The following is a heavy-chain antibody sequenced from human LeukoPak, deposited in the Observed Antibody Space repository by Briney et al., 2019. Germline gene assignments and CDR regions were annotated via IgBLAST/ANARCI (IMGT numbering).Heavy chain of an antibody. Sequence: GGSLRLSGAASGFTFSSYSMNWVRQAPGKGLEWVSSISSSTSYIYYADSVKGRFTISRDNAKNSLYLQMNSLRAEDTAVYYCARNRSPGGGYSYGYDAFDIWGQGTMVTVSS. D-gene: IGHD5-18*01. J-gene: IGHJ3*02. CDR3: ARNRSPGGGYSYGYDAFDI. CDR2: ISSSTSYI. CDR1: GFTFSSYS. V-gene: IGHV3-21*01.